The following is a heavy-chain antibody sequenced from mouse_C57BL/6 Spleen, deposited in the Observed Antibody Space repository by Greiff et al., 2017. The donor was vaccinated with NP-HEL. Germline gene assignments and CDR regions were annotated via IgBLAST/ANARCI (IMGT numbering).Heavy chain of an antibody. D-gene: IGHD1-1*01. V-gene: IGHV14-3*01. CDR2: SDPANGNT. J-gene: IGHJ1*03. Sequence: VQLQQSVAELVRPGASVKLSCTASGFNIKNTYMHWVKQRPEQGLEWIGRSDPANGNTKYAPKFQGKAPITADTSANTAYLQLSSLTSEDTAIYYCALYYYGSSDGYFDVWGTGTTVTVSS. CDR1: GFNIKNTY. CDR3: ALYYYGSSDGYFDV.